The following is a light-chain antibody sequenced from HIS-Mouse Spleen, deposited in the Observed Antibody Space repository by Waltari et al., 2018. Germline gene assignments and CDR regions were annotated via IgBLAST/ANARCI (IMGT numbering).Light chain of an antibody. Sequence: VSSSYLAWYQQKPGQAPRLLIYGASSRATGIPDRFSGSGSGTDFTLTISRLEPEDFAVYYCQQYGSSSTFGQGTRLEIK. CDR3: QQYGSSST. CDR1: VSSSY. V-gene: IGKV3-20*01. CDR2: GAS. J-gene: IGKJ5*01.